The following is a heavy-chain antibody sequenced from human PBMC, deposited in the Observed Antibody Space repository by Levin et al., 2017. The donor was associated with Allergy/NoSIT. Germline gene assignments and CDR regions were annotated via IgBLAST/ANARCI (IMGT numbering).Heavy chain of an antibody. CDR2: IYYSGST. CDR1: GGSISSGDYY. D-gene: IGHD2-2*01. Sequence: ASETLSLTCTVSGGSISSGDYYWSWIRQPPGKGLEWIGYIYYSGSTYYNPSLKSRVTISVDTSKNQFSLKLSSVTAAGTAVYYCAGGVVPAAMVSDGMDGWGKGTTVTVSS. V-gene: IGHV4-30-4*01. J-gene: IGHJ6*04. CDR3: AGGVVPAAMVSDGMDG.